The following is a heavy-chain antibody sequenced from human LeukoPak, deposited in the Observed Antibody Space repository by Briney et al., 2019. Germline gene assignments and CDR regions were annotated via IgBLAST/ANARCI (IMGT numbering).Heavy chain of an antibody. CDR2: IYHSGST. D-gene: IGHD3-22*01. V-gene: IGHV4-4*02. Sequence: SETLSLTCAVSGGSISSSNWWSWIRQPPGKGLEWIGEIYHSGSTNYNPSLKSRVTISVDKSKTQFSLKLSSVTAADTAVYYCARDRYYYDSSGYSLFDYWGQGTLVTVSS. CDR3: ARDRYYYDSSGYSLFDY. CDR1: GGSISSSNW. J-gene: IGHJ4*02.